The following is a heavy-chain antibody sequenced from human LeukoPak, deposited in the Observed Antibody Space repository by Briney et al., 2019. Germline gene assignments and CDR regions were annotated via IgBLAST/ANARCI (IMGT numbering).Heavy chain of an antibody. Sequence: SETLSLTCTVSGDSLSSSSYYWGWIRQPPGKGLEWIGSIYYSGSTYYNPSLKSRVTISVDTSKNQFSLKLSSVTAADTAVYYCARPNSYYDSSGYYFDYWGQGTLVTVSS. CDR1: GDSLSSSSYY. CDR3: ARPNSYYDSSGYYFDY. CDR2: IYYSGST. J-gene: IGHJ4*02. D-gene: IGHD3-22*01. V-gene: IGHV4-39*01.